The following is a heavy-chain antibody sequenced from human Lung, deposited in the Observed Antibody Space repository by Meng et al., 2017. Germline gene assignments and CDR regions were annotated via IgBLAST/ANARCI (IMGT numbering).Heavy chain of an antibody. D-gene: IGHD4-11*01. V-gene: IGHV4-34*01. CDR2: INHSGST. CDR1: GGSFSDYY. CDR3: ARGPTTMAHDFDY. J-gene: IGHJ4*02. Sequence: QVQLQPWGAGLLNPSDTLSLTCVVSGGSFSDYYWSWIRQPPGKGLEWIGEINHSGSTNYNPSLESRATISVDTSQNNLSLKLSSVTAADSAVYYCARGPTTMAHDFDYWGQGTLVTVSS.